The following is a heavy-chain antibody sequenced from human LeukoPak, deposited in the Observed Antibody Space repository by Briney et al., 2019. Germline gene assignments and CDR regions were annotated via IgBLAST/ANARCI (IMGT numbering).Heavy chain of an antibody. J-gene: IGHJ5*02. V-gene: IGHV1-46*01. Sequence: ASVKVSCKASGGTFSSYAISWVRQAPGQGLEWMGIINPSGGSTSYAQKFQGRVTMTRDTSTSTVYMELSSLRSEDTAVYYCARGRQILNWFDPWGQGTLVTVSS. CDR1: GGTFSSYA. CDR2: INPSGGST. D-gene: IGHD2/OR15-2a*01. CDR3: ARGRQILNWFDP.